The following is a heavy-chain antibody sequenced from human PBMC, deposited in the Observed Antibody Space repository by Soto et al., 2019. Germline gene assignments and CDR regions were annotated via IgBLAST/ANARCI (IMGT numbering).Heavy chain of an antibody. CDR2: ISGSGGST. CDR3: AKDLGSEDYYYGMDV. Sequence: GGSLRLSCAASGFTFSGYAMSWVRQAPGKGLEWVSAISGSGGSTYYADSVKGRFTISRDNSKNTLYLQMNSLRAEDTAVYYCAKDLGSEDYYYGMDVWGQGNTVTVSS. V-gene: IGHV3-23*01. J-gene: IGHJ6*02. CDR1: GFTFSGYA. D-gene: IGHD3-10*01.